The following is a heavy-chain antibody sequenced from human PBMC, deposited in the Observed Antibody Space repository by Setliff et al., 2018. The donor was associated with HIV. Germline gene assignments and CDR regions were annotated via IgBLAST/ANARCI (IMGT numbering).Heavy chain of an antibody. CDR1: ELTFSNYA. Sequence: SCAASELTFSNYAMTWVRQAPGKGLEWVSSLSGSGGSTYYADSVKGRFTISRDNSKNTLYLRMNSLRAEDTAVYYCARAQTSVSGSYYQYLQHWGQGTLVTVSS. J-gene: IGHJ1*01. V-gene: IGHV3-23*01. D-gene: IGHD3-10*01. CDR2: LSGSGGST. CDR3: ARAQTSVSGSYYQYLQH.